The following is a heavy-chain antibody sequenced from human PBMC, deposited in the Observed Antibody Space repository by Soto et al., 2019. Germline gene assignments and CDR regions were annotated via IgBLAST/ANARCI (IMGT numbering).Heavy chain of an antibody. CDR1: GGTFSSYA. Sequence: SVKVSCKASGGTFSSYAISWVRQAPGQGLEWMGGIIPIFGTANYAQKFQGRVTITADKSTSTAYMELRSLRSDDTAVYYCARDETQSWPMKGHTIRPFNYWGQGTQVTVSS. CDR2: IIPIFGTA. CDR3: ARDETQSWPMKGHTIRPFNY. D-gene: IGHD6-13*01. J-gene: IGHJ4*02. V-gene: IGHV1-69*06.